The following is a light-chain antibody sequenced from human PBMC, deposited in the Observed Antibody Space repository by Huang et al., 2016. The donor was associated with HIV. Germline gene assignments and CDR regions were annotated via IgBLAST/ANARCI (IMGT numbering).Light chain of an antibody. CDR3: QQYGESSPVT. J-gene: IGKJ4*01. CDR2: GAS. V-gene: IGKV3-20*01. CDR1: QTITSSY. Sequence: EIVLTQSPGTLSLSPGERATLSCRASQTITSSYLAWYQMTPGQAPLLLIYGASSRATAIPDRFSGSWSGTDFTFTITRVEPEDFAVYYCQQYGESSPVTFGGGTKVEIK.